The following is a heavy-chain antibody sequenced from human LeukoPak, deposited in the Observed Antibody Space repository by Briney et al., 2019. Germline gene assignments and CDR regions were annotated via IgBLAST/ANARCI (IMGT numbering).Heavy chain of an antibody. V-gene: IGHV4-59*01. CDR1: GGSISSYY. Sequence: SETLSLTCTVSGGSISSYYWSWIRQPPGKGLEWIGNIYYSGSTNYNPSLKSRVTISVDTSKNQFSLKLSSVTAADTAVYYCARDVSRDYYDSSGLFDYWGQGTLVTVSS. CDR2: IYYSGST. CDR3: ARDVSRDYYDSSGLFDY. D-gene: IGHD3-22*01. J-gene: IGHJ4*02.